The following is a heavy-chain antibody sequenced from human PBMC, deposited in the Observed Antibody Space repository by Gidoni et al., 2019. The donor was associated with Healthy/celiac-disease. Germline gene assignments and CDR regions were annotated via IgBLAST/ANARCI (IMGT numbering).Heavy chain of an antibody. D-gene: IGHD3-3*01. V-gene: IGHV1-69*01. CDR3: ASPPFGVVLSRGDYYYYGMDV. J-gene: IGHJ6*02. CDR2: IIPIFGTA. CDR1: GGTFSSYA. Sequence: QVQLVQSGAEVKKPGSSVKVSCKASGGTFSSYAISWVRQAPGQGLEWMGGIIPIFGTANYAQKFQGRVTITADESTSTAYMELSSLRSEDTAVYYCASPPFGVVLSRGDYYYYGMDVWGQGTTVTVSS.